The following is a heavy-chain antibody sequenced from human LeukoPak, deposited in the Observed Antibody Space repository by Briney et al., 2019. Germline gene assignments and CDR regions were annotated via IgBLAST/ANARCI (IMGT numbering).Heavy chain of an antibody. Sequence: PSETLSLTCTVSGGSISSSSYYWGWIRQPPGKGLEWIGSIYYSGSTYYNPSLKSRVTMSVDTSKTQFSLKLTSVAAADTAVYYCARSPRGIVVMQNWFDPWGQGTLVTVSS. CDR3: ARSPRGIVVMQNWFDP. J-gene: IGHJ5*02. CDR2: IYYSGST. V-gene: IGHV4-39*07. CDR1: GGSISSSSYY. D-gene: IGHD2-15*01.